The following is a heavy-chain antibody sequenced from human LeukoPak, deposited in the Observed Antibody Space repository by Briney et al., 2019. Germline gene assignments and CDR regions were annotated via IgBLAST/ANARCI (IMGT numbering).Heavy chain of an antibody. CDR1: GGSISSYY. Sequence: PSETLSLTCTASGGSISSYYWSWIRQPPGKGLEWIGYIYYSGSTNYNPSLKSRVTISVDTSKNQFSLKLSSVTAADTAVYYCARVVRWGCYDPQHYFDYWGQGTLVTVSA. V-gene: IGHV4-59*01. CDR3: ARVVRWGCYDPQHYFDY. D-gene: IGHD5-12*01. J-gene: IGHJ4*02. CDR2: IYYSGST.